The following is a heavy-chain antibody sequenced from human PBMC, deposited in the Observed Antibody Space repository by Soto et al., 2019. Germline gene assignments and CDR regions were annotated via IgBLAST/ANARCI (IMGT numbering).Heavy chain of an antibody. D-gene: IGHD6-19*01. J-gene: IGHJ4*02. CDR2: IYYSGGT. CDR1: GGSINRNSYY. Sequence: SETLSLTCVVSGGSINRNSYYWDWIRQPPGKGLEWIGSIYYSGGTYHNPSLKGRRTISVDTSRNQLSLKLTSVTAADTAVYYCARNGHRVSSGFDYWGQGTLVTVYS. V-gene: IGHV4-39*01. CDR3: ARNGHRVSSGFDY.